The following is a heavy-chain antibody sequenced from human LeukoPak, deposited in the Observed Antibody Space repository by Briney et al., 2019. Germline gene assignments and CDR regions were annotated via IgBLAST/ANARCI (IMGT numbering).Heavy chain of an antibody. V-gene: IGHV4-59*01. CDR2: FHYSGNT. CDR3: ARVDANWGVVDY. D-gene: IGHD7-27*01. CDR1: GGSISTYY. Sequence: SETLSLTCTVSGGSISTYYWSWIRQPPEKGLERIGYFHYSGNTNYNPSLKSRVTISVDTSKNQFSLKLSSVTAADTAVYYCARVDANWGVVDYWGQGTLVTVSS. J-gene: IGHJ4*02.